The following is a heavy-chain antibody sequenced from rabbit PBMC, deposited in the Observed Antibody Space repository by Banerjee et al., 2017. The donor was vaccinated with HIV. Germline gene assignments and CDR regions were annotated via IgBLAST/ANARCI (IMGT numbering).Heavy chain of an antibody. CDR2: IYTAGSGST. V-gene: IGHV1S45*01. Sequence: QEQLEESGGDLVKPEGSLTLTCTASGFSFSNKYVMCWVRQAPGKGLEWIGCIYTAGSGSTYYASWAKGRFTISKTSSTTVTLQMTSLTAADTATYFCASGNGLYKFNFWGPGTLVTVS. D-gene: IGHD1-1*01. CDR3: ASGNGLYKFNF. CDR1: GFSFSNKYV. J-gene: IGHJ6*01.